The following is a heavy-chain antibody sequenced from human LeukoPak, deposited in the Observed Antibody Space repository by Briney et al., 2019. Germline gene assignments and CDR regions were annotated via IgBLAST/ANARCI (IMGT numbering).Heavy chain of an antibody. V-gene: IGHV3-49*04. CDR1: GFTFGDYA. CDR3: TGADAGWFDP. J-gene: IGHJ5*02. Sequence: PGRSLRLSCPASGFTFGDYAINWVRQAPGKGLEWVGLIRSKAYGGTTEYAASVKGRFTISRDDSKSIAYLQMNSLKTEDTAVYYCTGADAGWFDPWGQGTLVTVSS. CDR2: IRSKAYGGTT.